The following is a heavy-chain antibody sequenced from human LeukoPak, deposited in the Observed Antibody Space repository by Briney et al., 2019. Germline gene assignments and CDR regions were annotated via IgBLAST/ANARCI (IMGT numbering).Heavy chain of an antibody. V-gene: IGHV1-69*13. CDR3: ARRSELYYFDY. Sequence: SVKVSCKASGYTFTSYGISWVRQAPGQGLEWMGGIIPIFGTANYAQKFQGRVTITADESTSTAYMELSSLRSEDTAVYYCARRSELYYFDYWGQGTLVTVSS. CDR1: GYTFTSYG. CDR2: IIPIFGTA. D-gene: IGHD1-26*01. J-gene: IGHJ4*02.